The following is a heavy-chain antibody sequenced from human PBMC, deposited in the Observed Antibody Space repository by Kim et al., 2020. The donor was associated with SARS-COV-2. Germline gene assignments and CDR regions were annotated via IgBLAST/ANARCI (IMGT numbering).Heavy chain of an antibody. J-gene: IGHJ4*02. V-gene: IGHV3-33*01. Sequence: ADSVKGRFTISRDDSKNTLYLQMNSLRAEDTAVYYCARDWDIAAAGIDYWGQGTLVTVSS. D-gene: IGHD6-13*01. CDR3: ARDWDIAAAGIDY.